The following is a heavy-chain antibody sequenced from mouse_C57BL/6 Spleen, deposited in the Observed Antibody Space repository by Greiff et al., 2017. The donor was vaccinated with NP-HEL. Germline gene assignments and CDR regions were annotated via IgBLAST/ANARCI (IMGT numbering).Heavy chain of an antibody. CDR2: IYPRSGNT. CDR3: ARSGTVAWFAY. D-gene: IGHD3-1*01. Sequence: QVQLQQSGAELARPGASVKLSCKASGYTFTSSGISWVKQRTGQGLEWIGEIYPRSGNTYYNEKFKGKATLTADKSASTAYREIRSLTSEDSAVDLCARSGTVAWFAYWGQGTLVTVSA. V-gene: IGHV1-81*01. J-gene: IGHJ3*01. CDR1: GYTFTSSG.